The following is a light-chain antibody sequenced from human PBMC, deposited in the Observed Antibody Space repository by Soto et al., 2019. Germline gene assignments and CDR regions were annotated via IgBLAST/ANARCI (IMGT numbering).Light chain of an antibody. Sequence: DIQMTQSLSTLSASVGDRVTITCRASQSISSWLAWYQQKPGKAPKLLIYKASSLESGVPSRFSGSGSGTEFTLTISSLQPDDFATYYCQQYNSYRWTFGQGTKVDIK. CDR1: QSISSW. V-gene: IGKV1-5*03. CDR2: KAS. CDR3: QQYNSYRWT. J-gene: IGKJ1*01.